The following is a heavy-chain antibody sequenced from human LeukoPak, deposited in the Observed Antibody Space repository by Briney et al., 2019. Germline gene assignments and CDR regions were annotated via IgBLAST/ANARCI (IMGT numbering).Heavy chain of an antibody. D-gene: IGHD3-10*01. J-gene: IGHJ4*02. CDR2: IIPIFGTA. V-gene: IGHV1-69*13. CDR3: ARALRYYGSGSYSDY. CDR1: GGTFSSYA. Sequence: SVKVSCKASGGTFSSYAISWVRQAPGQGLEWMGGIIPIFGTANYAQKFQGRVTITADESTSTAYMELSSLRSEDTAVYYCARALRYYGSGSYSDYWGQGTLVTVSS.